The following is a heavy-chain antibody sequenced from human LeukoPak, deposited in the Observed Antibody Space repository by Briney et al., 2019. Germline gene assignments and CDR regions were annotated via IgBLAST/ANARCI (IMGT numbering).Heavy chain of an antibody. V-gene: IGHV3-30*18. CDR1: GFTFSSYG. Sequence: PGGSLRLSCVVSGFTFSSYGMHWVRQAPGKGLEWVAVISYDGSNKYYADSVKGRFTISRDNPKNTLYLQMNSLRAEDTAVYYCAKGPPRRRCSSTSCPPPYYYYGMDVWGQGTTVTVSS. CDR3: AKGPPRRRCSSTSCPPPYYYYGMDV. CDR2: ISYDGSNK. J-gene: IGHJ6*02. D-gene: IGHD2-2*01.